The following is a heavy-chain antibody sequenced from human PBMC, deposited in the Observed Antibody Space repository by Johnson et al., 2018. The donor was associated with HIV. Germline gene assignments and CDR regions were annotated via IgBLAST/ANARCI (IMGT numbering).Heavy chain of an antibody. J-gene: IGHJ3*02. CDR3: AKGTNGQSWAFDI. V-gene: IGHV3-33*06. CDR2: IWYDGSSK. Sequence: QVQLVESGGGVVQPGRSLRLSCAASGFTFSSYAMHWVRQAPGKGLEWVAVIWYDGSSKYYADSVKARFTISRDNSKNTLYLHMNTLRAEDTAVYYWAKGTNGQSWAFDIWGQGTVVTVSS. CDR1: GFTFSSYA. D-gene: IGHD2-8*01.